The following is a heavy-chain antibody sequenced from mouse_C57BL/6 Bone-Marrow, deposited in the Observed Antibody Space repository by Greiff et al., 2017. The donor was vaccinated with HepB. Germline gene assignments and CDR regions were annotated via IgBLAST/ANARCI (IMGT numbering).Heavy chain of an antibody. Sequence: VQLKESGAELVRPGSSVKMSCKTSGYTFTSYGINWVKQRPGQGLEWIGYIYIGNGYTEYNEKFKGKATLTSDTSSSTAYMQLSSLTSEDSAIYFCARALYYYGSSYGWYFDVWGTGTTVTVSS. V-gene: IGHV1-58*01. CDR1: GYTFTSYG. D-gene: IGHD1-1*01. CDR2: IYIGNGYT. J-gene: IGHJ1*03. CDR3: ARALYYYGSSYGWYFDV.